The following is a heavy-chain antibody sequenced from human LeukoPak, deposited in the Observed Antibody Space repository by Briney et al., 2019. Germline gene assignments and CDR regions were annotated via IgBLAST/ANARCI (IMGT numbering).Heavy chain of an antibody. D-gene: IGHD3-22*01. CDR3: ARVNLPNEYYYDSSGYYYDY. V-gene: IGHV3-48*03. Sequence: PGGSLRLSCAASGFTFSSYEMNWVRQAPGKGLEWVSYISSSGSTIYYADSVKGRFTISRDNSKNTLYLQMNSLRAEDTAVYYCARVNLPNEYYYDSSGYYYDYWGQGTLVTVSS. J-gene: IGHJ4*02. CDR1: GFTFSSYE. CDR2: ISSSGSTI.